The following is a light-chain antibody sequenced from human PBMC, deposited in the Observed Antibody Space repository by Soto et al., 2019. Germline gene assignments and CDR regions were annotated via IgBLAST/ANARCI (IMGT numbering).Light chain of an antibody. Sequence: EIVLTQSPGTLSLSPGERATLSCRASQSVSSSYLAWYQQKPGQAPRLLIYGASSRATGIPDRFSGSGSGTDSTLTISRLEPEDFAVYYCQQYGSSPPVTFGPGTKVDIK. CDR3: QQYGSSPPVT. CDR1: QSVSSSY. CDR2: GAS. V-gene: IGKV3-20*01. J-gene: IGKJ3*01.